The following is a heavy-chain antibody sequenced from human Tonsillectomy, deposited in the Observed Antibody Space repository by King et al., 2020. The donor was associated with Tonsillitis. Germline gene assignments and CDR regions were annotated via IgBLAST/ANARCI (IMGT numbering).Heavy chain of an antibody. J-gene: IGHJ4*02. CDR2: ISRSGRII. V-gene: IGHV3-48*03. CDR3: ARDPIVGANFDY. Sequence: VQLVESGGGLVQPGGFLRLSCAASGFTFSSYEMNWVRQAPGKGLEWVSYISRSGRIIYYADSVKGRFTISRDNAKNSLYLQMNSLRAEDTAVDYCARDPIVGANFDYWGQGTLVTVAT. D-gene: IGHD1-26*01. CDR1: GFTFSSYE.